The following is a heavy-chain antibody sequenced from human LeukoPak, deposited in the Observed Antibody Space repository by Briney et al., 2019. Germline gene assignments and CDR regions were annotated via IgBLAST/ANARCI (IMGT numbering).Heavy chain of an antibody. D-gene: IGHD3-16*01. CDR1: GFTFDDYA. CDR3: ARVMITFGGVEAAGKFFDY. Sequence: QPGRSLRLSCAASGFTFDDYAMHWVRQAPGKGLEWVSGISWNSGSIGYADSVKGRFTISRDNAKNSLYLQMNSLRAEDTAVYYCARVMITFGGVEAAGKFFDYWGQGTLVTVSS. J-gene: IGHJ4*02. V-gene: IGHV3-9*01. CDR2: ISWNSGSI.